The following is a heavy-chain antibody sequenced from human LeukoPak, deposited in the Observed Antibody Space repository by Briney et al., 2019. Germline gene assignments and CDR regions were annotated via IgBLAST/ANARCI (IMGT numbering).Heavy chain of an antibody. J-gene: IGHJ6*02. V-gene: IGHV1-8*01. Sequence: ASVKVSCKASGYTFTSYDINWVRQATGQGLEWMGWMNPNSGNTGYAQKFQGRVTMTRNTSISTAYMELSSLRSEDTAVYYCARYFRYYYDSSGYWVTGMDVWGQGTTVTVSS. CDR1: GYTFTSYD. CDR3: ARYFRYYYDSSGYWVTGMDV. D-gene: IGHD3-22*01. CDR2: MNPNSGNT.